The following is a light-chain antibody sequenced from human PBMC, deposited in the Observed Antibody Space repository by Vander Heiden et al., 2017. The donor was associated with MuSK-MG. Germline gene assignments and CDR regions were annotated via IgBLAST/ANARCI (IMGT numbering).Light chain of an antibody. Sequence: QVVLTQSPSASASLGASVKLTCTLGSGHSSYAIAWHQHQPEKGPRCLMMLNSDGSHITGAGIPERFSGSTSGAARYPTISTRQADDDGDYYCQTGVTGNRIFGGGTKLIVL. CDR3: QTGVTGNRI. CDR1: SGHSSYA. V-gene: IGLV4-69*01. CDR2: LNSDGSH. J-gene: IGLJ2*01.